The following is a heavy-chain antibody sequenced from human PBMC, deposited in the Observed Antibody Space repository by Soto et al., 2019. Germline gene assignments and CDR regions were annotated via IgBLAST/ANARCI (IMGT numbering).Heavy chain of an antibody. CDR3: ARQWMMAVAGNNWFDP. V-gene: IGHV4-39*01. D-gene: IGHD6-19*01. J-gene: IGHJ5*02. Sequence: SETLSLTCTVSGGSISSSSYYWGWIRQPPGKGLEWIGSIYYSGSTYYNPSLKSRVTISVDTSKNQFSLKLSSVTAADTAVYYCARQWMMAVAGNNWFDPWGQGTLVTVSS. CDR1: GGSISSSSYY. CDR2: IYYSGST.